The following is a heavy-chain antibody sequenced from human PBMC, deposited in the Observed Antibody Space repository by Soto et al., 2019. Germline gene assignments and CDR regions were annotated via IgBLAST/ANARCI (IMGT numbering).Heavy chain of an antibody. J-gene: IGHJ5*02. CDR2: ISGYNGDT. Sequence: QVQLVQSGAEVKKPGASVKVSCTASGYTFTSYAISWVRQAPGQGLEWMGWISGYNGDTKYAQKFQGRVTMTTDTSTSTGYMGLRSLGSDDTAVYSCARDRLTGNWFDPWGQGTLVTVSS. D-gene: IGHD3-10*01. V-gene: IGHV1-18*01. CDR3: ARDRLTGNWFDP. CDR1: GYTFTSYA.